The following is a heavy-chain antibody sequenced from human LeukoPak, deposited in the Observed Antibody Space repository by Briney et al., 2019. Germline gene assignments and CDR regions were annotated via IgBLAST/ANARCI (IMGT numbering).Heavy chain of an antibody. CDR3: ARGDSSGWIFDY. J-gene: IGHJ4*02. V-gene: IGHV3-48*04. CDR2: ISSSHSTV. D-gene: IGHD6-19*01. Sequence: PGGSLRLSCAASGFTFSSYTMNWVRQAPGKGLEWISYISSSHSTVYYADSVKGRFTISRDNAKNSLYLQMNSLRAEDTALYYCARGDSSGWIFDYWGQGTLVTVSS. CDR1: GFTFSSYT.